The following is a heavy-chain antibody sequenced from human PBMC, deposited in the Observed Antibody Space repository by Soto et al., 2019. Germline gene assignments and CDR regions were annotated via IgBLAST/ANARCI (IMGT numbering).Heavy chain of an antibody. Sequence: ASVKVSCKASGYTFTSYAMHWVRQAPGQRLEWMGWINDGNGNTKYSQKFQGRVTITRDTSASTAYMELSSLRSEDTAVYYCARSSGYDYAFDIWGQGTMVTVSS. CDR3: ARSSGYDYAFDI. CDR2: INDGNGNT. D-gene: IGHD5-12*01. CDR1: GYTFTSYA. V-gene: IGHV1-3*01. J-gene: IGHJ3*02.